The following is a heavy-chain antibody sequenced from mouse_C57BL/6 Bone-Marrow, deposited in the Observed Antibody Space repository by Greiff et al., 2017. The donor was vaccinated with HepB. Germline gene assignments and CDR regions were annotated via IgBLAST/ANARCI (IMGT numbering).Heavy chain of an antibody. Sequence: QVQLQQSGAELVKPGASVKMSCKASGYTFTTYPIEWMKQNHGKSLEWIGNFHPYNDDTKYNEKFKGKATLTVEKSSSTDYLELSRLTSDDSAVYYCARGRDYYGSSYLDYGGQGTTLTVSS. D-gene: IGHD1-1*01. CDR2: FHPYNDDT. CDR3: ARGRDYYGSSYLDY. CDR1: GYTFTTYP. J-gene: IGHJ2*01. V-gene: IGHV1-47*01.